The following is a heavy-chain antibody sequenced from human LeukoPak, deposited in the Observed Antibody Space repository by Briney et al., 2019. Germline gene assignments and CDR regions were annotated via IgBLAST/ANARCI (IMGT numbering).Heavy chain of an antibody. CDR3: ARGLSGSYHNLAPVFDP. D-gene: IGHD3-10*01. V-gene: IGHV5-51*01. CDR2: IYPGNSAT. J-gene: IGHJ5*02. Sequence: AGESLKISCKGSGYSFTSYWIGWVRQMPGKGLELMGVIYPGNSATRYSPSFQGQVAISVDKSIRTAYLQWSSLKASDIAMYYCARGLSGSYHNLAPVFDPWGQGTLVTVSS. CDR1: GYSFTSYW.